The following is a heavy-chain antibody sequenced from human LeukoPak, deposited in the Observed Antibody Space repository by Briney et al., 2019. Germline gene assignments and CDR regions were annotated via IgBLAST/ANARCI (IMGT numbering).Heavy chain of an antibody. CDR1: VGSISSYY. V-gene: IGHV4-59*01. J-gene: IGHJ4*02. CDR3: ARVSTSGPPDY. Sequence: PETLSLTCTVSVGSISSYYWSWIRQPPGKGLEWMGYIYYSGSTNYNPSLKSRVTISVDTSKNQFSLKLSSVTAADTAVYYCARVSTSGPPDYWGQGTLVTVSS. D-gene: IGHD5-12*01. CDR2: IYYSGST.